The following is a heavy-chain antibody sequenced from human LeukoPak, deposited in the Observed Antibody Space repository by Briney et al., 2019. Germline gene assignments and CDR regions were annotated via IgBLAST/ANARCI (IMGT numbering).Heavy chain of an antibody. V-gene: IGHV3-66*01. CDR3: ARLNFGDDY. D-gene: IGHD4-17*01. CDR2: IYGSTSA. Sequence: GGSLRLSCAASGFTVGSNYINWVRQAPGKGLEWVPLIYGSTSADYADSVKGRFTISRDTSMNTVYLQMNSLRAEDTAVYYCARLNFGDDYWGQGTLVTVSS. CDR1: GFTVGSNY. J-gene: IGHJ4*02.